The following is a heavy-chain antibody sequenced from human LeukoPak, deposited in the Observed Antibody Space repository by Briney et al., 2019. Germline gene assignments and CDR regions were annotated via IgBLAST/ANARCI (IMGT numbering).Heavy chain of an antibody. V-gene: IGHV1-18*01. CDR2: ISAYNGNT. J-gene: IGHJ4*02. CDR3: AIDVLGSYQLLATH. CDR1: GYTFTSYG. D-gene: IGHD2-2*01. Sequence: SVKVSYKASGYTFTSYGISWVRQAPGQGLEWMEWISAYNGNTNYAQKLQGRVTMTTDTSTSTAYMELRSLRSDDTAVYYCAIDVLGSYQLLATHWGQGTLVTVSS.